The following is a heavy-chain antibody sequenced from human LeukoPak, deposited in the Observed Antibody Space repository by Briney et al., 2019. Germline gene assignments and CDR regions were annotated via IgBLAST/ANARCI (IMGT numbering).Heavy chain of an antibody. J-gene: IGHJ4*02. CDR1: GGSFSGYY. D-gene: IGHD2/OR15-2a*01. V-gene: IGHV4-34*01. CDR3: ARTYYCDFLDY. CDR2: INRSGST. Sequence: SETLSLTCAVYGGSFSGYYWSWIRQPPGKGLEWVGAINRSGSTNYNPSPKSGVSISVDTSSNQFSLKLISVPVADATVYYCARTYYCDFLDYWGQGTRVTVS.